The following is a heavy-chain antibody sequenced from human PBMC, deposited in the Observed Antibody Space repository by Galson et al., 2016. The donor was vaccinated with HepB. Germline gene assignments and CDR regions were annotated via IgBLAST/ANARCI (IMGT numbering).Heavy chain of an antibody. Sequence: SLRLSCAASGFTASTTYMAWVRQAPGKGLECVSVVFSGGTTFYADSVMGRFTISRDHSTNTLYLQMRSLRAEDTAVYYCARDSVYNEHGGFDNWGQGTLVTVSS. CDR2: VFSGGTT. J-gene: IGHJ4*02. CDR3: ARDSVYNEHGGFDN. D-gene: IGHD5/OR15-5a*01. CDR1: GFTASTTY. V-gene: IGHV3-66*02.